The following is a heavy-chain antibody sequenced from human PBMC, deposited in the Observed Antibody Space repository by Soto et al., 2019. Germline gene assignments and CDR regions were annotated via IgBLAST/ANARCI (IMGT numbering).Heavy chain of an antibody. J-gene: IGHJ4*02. CDR2: MNPDSGVT. CDR3: ARGGSMVTESDFDM. CDR1: GYTFADFY. D-gene: IGHD2-21*02. V-gene: IGHV1-2*02. Sequence: GQLVQSGAEVKGPGASIRVSCKTSGYTFADFYIHLVRQAPGQGLEWMGWMNPDSGVTDLAQKFRGRVAMARDTDTKTAYLALDRLNSEAKGVYYCARGGSMVTESDFDMWGQGTLVTVSS.